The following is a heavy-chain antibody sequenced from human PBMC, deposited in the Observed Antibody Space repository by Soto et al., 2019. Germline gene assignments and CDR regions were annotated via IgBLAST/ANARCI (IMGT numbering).Heavy chain of an antibody. CDR3: AKPVVAATPYLDF. CDR2: IYSSGST. D-gene: IGHD2-15*01. V-gene: IGHV4-4*07. CDR1: GDSISNNY. J-gene: IGHJ4*02. Sequence: SETLSLTWTVSGDSISNNYGSWIRKPAGKGLEWIGRIYSSGSTNYNPSLKSRVSLSIDTSRNQFFLKVNSVTAADSAVFYCAKPVVAATPYLDFSCQGTLVTVSA.